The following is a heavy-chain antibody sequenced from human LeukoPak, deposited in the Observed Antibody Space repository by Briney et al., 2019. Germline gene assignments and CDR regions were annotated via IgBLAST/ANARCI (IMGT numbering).Heavy chain of an antibody. J-gene: IGHJ6*03. Sequence: GGSLRLSCAASGVTLSRYAVNWVRQAPGRGLEWVSYISPSGDSTVYAESVKGQFTISRDNSKNMLDLQMDSLRAEDTAIYYCVRKVYYYMDVWGKGTTVTVSS. CDR2: ISPSGDST. V-gene: IGHV3-23*01. CDR3: VRKVYYYMDV. CDR1: GVTLSRYA.